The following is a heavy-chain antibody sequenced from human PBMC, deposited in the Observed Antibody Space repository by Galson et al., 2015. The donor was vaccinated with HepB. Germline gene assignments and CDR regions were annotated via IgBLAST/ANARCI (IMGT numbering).Heavy chain of an antibody. V-gene: IGHV6-1*01. J-gene: IGHJ1*01. Sequence: CAISGDSVSSNSAAWNWIRQSPSRGLEWLGRTYYRSKWYNDYAVSVKSRITINPDTSKNQFSLTLRSVTAADTAVFYCASGGGAAAPWDNLAIQHWGQGTLVSVSS. CDR1: GDSVSSNSAA. CDR2: TYYRSKWYN. CDR3: ASGGGAAAPWDNLAIQH. D-gene: IGHD6-6*01.